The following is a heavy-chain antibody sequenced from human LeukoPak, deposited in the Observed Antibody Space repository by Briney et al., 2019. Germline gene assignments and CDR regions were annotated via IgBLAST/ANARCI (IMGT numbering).Heavy chain of an antibody. V-gene: IGHV1-18*01. CDR2: ISAHNGNT. CDR3: ARGRGSSWYFGY. D-gene: IGHD6-13*01. CDR1: GYTFTSYG. J-gene: IGHJ4*02. Sequence: ASVKVSCKASGYTFTSYGISWVRQSPGQGLEWMGWISAHNGNTKYAQKVQGRVTMTTDTSTSTAYMELRSLRSEDTAVYYCARGRGSSWYFGYWGQGTLVTVSS.